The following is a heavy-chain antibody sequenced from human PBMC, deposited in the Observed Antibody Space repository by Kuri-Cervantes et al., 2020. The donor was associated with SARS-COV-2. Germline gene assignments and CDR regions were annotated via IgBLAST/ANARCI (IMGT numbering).Heavy chain of an antibody. V-gene: IGHV3-23*01. CDR3: AKLAHYDSSGYYYRN. Sequence: ETLSLTCAASGFTFSSYAMSWVRQAPGKGLEWVSAFSGSGDSTHYADSVKGRFAISRDSSKNTLYLQMNSLRAEDSAVYYCAKLAHYDSSGYYYRNWGQGTLVTVSS. D-gene: IGHD3-22*01. J-gene: IGHJ4*02. CDR2: FSGSGDST. CDR1: GFTFSSYA.